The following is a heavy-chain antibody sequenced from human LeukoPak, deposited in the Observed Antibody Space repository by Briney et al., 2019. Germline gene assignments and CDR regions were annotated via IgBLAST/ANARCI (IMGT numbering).Heavy chain of an antibody. CDR1: GYTFTGYY. D-gene: IGHD3-22*01. J-gene: IGHJ4*02. CDR2: INPNSGGT. V-gene: IGHV1-2*02. CDR3: ARDPYDSSGYYPLDY. Sequence: ASVKVSCQASGYTFTGYYMHWVRQAPGQGLEWMGWINPNSGGTNYAQKFQGRVTMTRDTSISTAYMELSRLRSDDTAVYYCARDPYDSSGYYPLDYWGQGTLVTVSS.